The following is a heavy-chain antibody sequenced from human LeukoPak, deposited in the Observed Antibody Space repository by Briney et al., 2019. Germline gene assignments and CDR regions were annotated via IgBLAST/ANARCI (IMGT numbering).Heavy chain of an antibody. CDR1: GGSISSGGYY. V-gene: IGHV4-31*03. Sequence: SETLSLTCTVSGGSISSGGYYWSWIRQHPGKGLEWIGYIYYSGSTYYNPSLKSRVTISVDTSKNQFSLKLSSVTAADTAVYYCARISDYYDSSGYHYYFDYCGQGTLVTVSS. CDR3: ARISDYYDSSGYHYYFDY. J-gene: IGHJ4*02. D-gene: IGHD3-22*01. CDR2: IYYSGST.